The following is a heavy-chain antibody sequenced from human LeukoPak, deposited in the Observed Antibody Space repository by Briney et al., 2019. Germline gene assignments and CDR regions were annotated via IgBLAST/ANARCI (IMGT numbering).Heavy chain of an antibody. CDR2: INHSGST. V-gene: IGHV4-34*01. Sequence: SETLSLTCAVYGGSFSGCFWSWIRQPPGKGLEWIGEINHSGSTNYNPSLKSLVTISVDTSKNQFSLKLSSVTAADTAVYYCAREGYSSSWYVYWGQGTLVTVSS. D-gene: IGHD6-13*01. CDR1: GGSFSGCF. CDR3: AREGYSSSWYVY. J-gene: IGHJ4*02.